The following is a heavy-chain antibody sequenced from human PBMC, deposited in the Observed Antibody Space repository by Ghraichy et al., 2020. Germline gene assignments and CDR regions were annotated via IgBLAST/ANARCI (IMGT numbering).Heavy chain of an antibody. CDR3: ARHLDYYDGRGGFHATDVFAT. Sequence: SETLSLICTVSGGSISSSYYYWGWIRQPPGKGLEWIANIYYSGRTYYNPSLKSRVTISVDTSKNQFSLRLTSVTAADTAVYYCARHLDYYDGRGGFHATDVFATSGQKALVIVPS. V-gene: IGHV4-39*01. D-gene: IGHD3-22*01. CDR1: GGSISSSYYY. J-gene: IGHJ3*02. CDR2: IYYSGRT.